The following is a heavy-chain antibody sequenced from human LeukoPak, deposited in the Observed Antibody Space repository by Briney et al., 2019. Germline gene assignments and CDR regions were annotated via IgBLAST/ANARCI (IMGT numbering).Heavy chain of an antibody. J-gene: IGHJ3*02. Sequence: SEALSLTCTVSGGSISSYYWSWARQPPGKGLEWIGYIYYSGSTNYNPSLKSRVTISVDTSKNQFSLKLSSVTAADTAVYYCARDRLRYFDWGNAFDIWGQGTMVTVSS. CDR1: GGSISSYY. V-gene: IGHV4-59*01. D-gene: IGHD3-9*01. CDR3: ARDRLRYFDWGNAFDI. CDR2: IYYSGST.